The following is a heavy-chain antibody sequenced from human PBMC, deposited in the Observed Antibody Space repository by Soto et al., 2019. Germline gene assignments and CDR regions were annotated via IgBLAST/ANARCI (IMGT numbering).Heavy chain of an antibody. D-gene: IGHD3-10*01. Sequence: PSETLSLTCSVSGGSISSYYWSWIRKPPGKGLEWIGYISYSGSTNYNPSLKSRVTISVDTSKNQFSLKLSSVTAADTAVYYCARYYGSGSYYNHHYYYYMDVWGQGTTVTVSS. V-gene: IGHV4-59*08. CDR3: ARYYGSGSYYNHHYYYYMDV. CDR1: GGSISSYY. J-gene: IGHJ6*02. CDR2: ISYSGST.